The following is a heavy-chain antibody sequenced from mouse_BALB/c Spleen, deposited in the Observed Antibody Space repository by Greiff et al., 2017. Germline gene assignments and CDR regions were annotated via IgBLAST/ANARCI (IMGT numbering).Heavy chain of an antibody. V-gene: IGHV1-9*01. D-gene: IGHD1-1*01. CDR3: AITTVEGYEAMDY. CDR2: ILPGSGST. CDR1: GYTFSSYW. J-gene: IGHJ4*01. Sequence: QVQLQQSGAELMKPGASVKISCKATGYTFSSYWIEWVKQRPGHGLEWIGEILPGSGSTNYNEKFKGKATFTADTSSNTAYMQLSSLTSEDSAVYYCAITTVEGYEAMDYWGQGTSVTVSS.